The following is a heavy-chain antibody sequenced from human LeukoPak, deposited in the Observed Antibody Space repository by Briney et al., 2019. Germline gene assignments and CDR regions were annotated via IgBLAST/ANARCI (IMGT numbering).Heavy chain of an antibody. CDR3: ARDSSGYYRIDY. D-gene: IGHD3-22*01. CDR2: VLHSGST. V-gene: IGHV4-34*12. Sequence: SETLSLTCAVYGGSFSGYYWSWIRQPPGRGLEWIGYVLHSGSTNYNPSLKSRVTISVDTSKNQFSLKLTSVTAADTAVYYCARDSSGYYRIDYWGQGTLVTVSS. CDR1: GGSFSGYY. J-gene: IGHJ4*02.